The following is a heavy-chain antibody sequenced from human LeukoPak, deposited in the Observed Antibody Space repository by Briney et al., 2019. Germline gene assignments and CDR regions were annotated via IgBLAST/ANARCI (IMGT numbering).Heavy chain of an antibody. Sequence: SETLSLTCTVSGNSILSKNHYWGWVRQTPGMGLEWIGAIYYSGSTYYNPSLKSRVTISVDTSKNQFSLKLSSVTAADTAVYYCARRTLGAEYGMDVWGQGTTVTVSS. CDR1: GNSILSKNHY. D-gene: IGHD3-16*01. J-gene: IGHJ6*02. CDR2: IYYSGST. CDR3: ARRTLGAEYGMDV. V-gene: IGHV4-39*01.